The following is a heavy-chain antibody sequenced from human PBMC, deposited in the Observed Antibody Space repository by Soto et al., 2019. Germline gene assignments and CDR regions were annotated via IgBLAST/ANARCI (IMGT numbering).Heavy chain of an antibody. CDR3: AKDRRSRMVVAINYYHGVDV. CDR1: GFTFDDYT. J-gene: IGHJ6*02. V-gene: IGHV3-43*01. D-gene: IGHD2-21*01. Sequence: GGSLRLSCAASGFTFDDYTMHWVRQAPGKGLEWVSLINWDGGRTYYGDSVKGRFTISRDNSKNSLYLQMNSLRTEDTALYYCAKDRRSRMVVAINYYHGVDVWGQGTTVTVSS. CDR2: INWDGGRT.